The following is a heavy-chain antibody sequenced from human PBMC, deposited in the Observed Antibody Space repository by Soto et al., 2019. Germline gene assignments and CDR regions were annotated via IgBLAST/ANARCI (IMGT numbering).Heavy chain of an antibody. CDR1: GFTFSNYA. CDR2: IGGRATSA. CDR3: AKSLYSDSSGDFYDF. D-gene: IGHD3-22*01. J-gene: IGHJ4*02. Sequence: EVQLLESGGGLVQPGGSLRLSCAASGFTFSNYAMSWVRQAPGKGLEWVSGIGGRATSAYYADSVKGRFAISRDNSYNTLFLQLNSLRAEDTAVYYCAKSLYSDSSGDFYDFWGQGNLVSVSS. V-gene: IGHV3-23*01.